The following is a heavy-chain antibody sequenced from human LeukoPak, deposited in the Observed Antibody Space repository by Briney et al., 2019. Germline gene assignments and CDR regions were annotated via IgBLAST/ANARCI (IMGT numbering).Heavy chain of an antibody. V-gene: IGHV3-11*06. CDR2: ISSSSSYT. CDR3: ATRGYSGYDSNY. CDR1: GFTFSDYY. D-gene: IGHD5-12*01. J-gene: IGHJ4*02. Sequence: GGSLRLSRAASGFTFSDYYMSWIRQAPGKGLEWVSYISSSSSYTNYADSVKGRFTISRDNAKNSLYLQMNSLRAEDTAVYYCATRGYSGYDSNYWGQGTLVTVSS.